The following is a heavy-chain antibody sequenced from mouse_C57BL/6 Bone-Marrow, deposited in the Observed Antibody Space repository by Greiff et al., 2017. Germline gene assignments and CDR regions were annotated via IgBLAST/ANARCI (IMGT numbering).Heavy chain of an antibody. V-gene: IGHV6-3*01. CDR1: GFTFSNYW. J-gene: IGHJ3*01. D-gene: IGHD2-1*01. CDR2: IRLKSDNYAT. Sequence: EVKVEESGGGLVQPGGSMKLSCVASGFTFSNYWMNWVRQSPEKGLEWVAQIRLKSDNYATHYAESVKGRFTISRDDSKSSVYLQMNNLRAEDTGIYYCTGHSLYGNYERKLAYWGQGTLVTVSA. CDR3: TGHSLYGNYERKLAY.